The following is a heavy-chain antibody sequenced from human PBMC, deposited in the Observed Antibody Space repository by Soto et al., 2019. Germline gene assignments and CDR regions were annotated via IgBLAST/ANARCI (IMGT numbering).Heavy chain of an antibody. CDR1: GFSLSTSGVG. J-gene: IGHJ3*02. CDR3: AHRPFYCTNGVCSPVWAFDI. CDR2: IYWNDDK. D-gene: IGHD2-8*01. V-gene: IGHV2-5*01. Sequence: SGPTLVNPTQTLTLTCTFSGFSLSTSGVGVGWIRQPPGKALEWLALIYWNDDKRYSPSLKSRLTITKDTSKNQVVLTMTNMEPVDTATYYCAHRPFYCTNGVCSPVWAFDIWGQGTMVTVSS.